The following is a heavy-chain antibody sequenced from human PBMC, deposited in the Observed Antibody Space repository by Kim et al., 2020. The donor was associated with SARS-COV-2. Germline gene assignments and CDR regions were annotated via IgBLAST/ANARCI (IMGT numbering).Heavy chain of an antibody. D-gene: IGHD6-6*01. CDR1: GYTFTSYY. Sequence: ASVKVSCKASGYTFTSYYMHWVRQAPGQGLECMGIINPSGGSTSYAQKFQGRVTMTRDTSTSTVYMELSSLRSEDTAVYYFARDLDDGPPSSSSPTDYWGQGTLVSVSS. J-gene: IGHJ4*02. V-gene: IGHV1-46*01. CDR2: INPSGGST. CDR3: ARDLDDGPPSSSSPTDY.